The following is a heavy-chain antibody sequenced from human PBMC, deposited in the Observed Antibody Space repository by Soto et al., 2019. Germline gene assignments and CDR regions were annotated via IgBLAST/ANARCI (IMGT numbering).Heavy chain of an antibody. CDR1: GFTFSYCA. CDR2: IHGDGDYT. D-gene: IGHD4-4*01. Sequence: PVLESGGGLVQPGGSLRLSCAASGFTFSYCAMSWVRQPPGKGLEWISTIHGDGDYTHDTDSVKGRFTISRYNSRNKLYLQVNRLSADDTAVSYCAKNRGAGSNSNWSFAVWGRGTLVTVSS. CDR3: AKNRGAGSNSNWSFAV. V-gene: IGHV3-23*01. J-gene: IGHJ2*01.